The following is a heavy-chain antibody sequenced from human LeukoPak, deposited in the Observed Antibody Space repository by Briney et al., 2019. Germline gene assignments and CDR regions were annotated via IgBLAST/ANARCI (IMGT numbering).Heavy chain of an antibody. Sequence: GGSLRLSCAASGFTFSSYGMQWVRQAPGKGLEWVAVISYDGSNKYYADSVKGRFTISRDNSKNTLDLLMSNLRVEDTAVYYCVSFYETYWGRGTLVTVSS. J-gene: IGHJ4*02. CDR3: VSFYETY. V-gene: IGHV3-30*03. D-gene: IGHD2/OR15-2a*01. CDR1: GFTFSSYG. CDR2: ISYDGSNK.